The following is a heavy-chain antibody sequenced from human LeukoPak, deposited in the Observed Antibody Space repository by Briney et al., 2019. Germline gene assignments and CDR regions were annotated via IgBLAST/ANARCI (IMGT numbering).Heavy chain of an antibody. Sequence: SETLSLTCTVSGGSISSSSYYWGWIRQPPGKGLEWIGSIYYSGSTYYNPSLKSRVTISVDTSKNQFSLKLSSVTAADTAVYYCARAEIVVVPAAKFDPWGQETLVTVSS. CDR2: IYYSGST. V-gene: IGHV4-39*01. CDR1: GGSISSSSYY. J-gene: IGHJ5*02. D-gene: IGHD2-2*01. CDR3: ARAEIVVVPAAKFDP.